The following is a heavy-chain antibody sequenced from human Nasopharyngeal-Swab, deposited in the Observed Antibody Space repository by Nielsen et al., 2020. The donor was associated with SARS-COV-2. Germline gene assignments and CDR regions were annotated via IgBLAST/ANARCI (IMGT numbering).Heavy chain of an antibody. CDR1: GYTFTAYY. J-gene: IGHJ4*02. V-gene: IGHV1-2*06. CDR2: INPNTGST. CDR3: ARKLQLGHPFDY. D-gene: IGHD6-13*01. Sequence: AAVKASYTTAGYTFTAYYIHWLRQAPGQELEWMGRINPNTGSTNHAQNCQDRVTMTRDKFLSTAYMELRSLRSDDTAIYYCARKLQLGHPFDYWGQGTLVTVSS.